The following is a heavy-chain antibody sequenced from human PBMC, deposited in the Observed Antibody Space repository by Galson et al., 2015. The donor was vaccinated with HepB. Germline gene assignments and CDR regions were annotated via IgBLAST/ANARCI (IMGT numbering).Heavy chain of an antibody. J-gene: IGHJ6*02. D-gene: IGHD5-24*01. CDR3: ARDSRDGSHYYYYGMDV. Sequence: SVKVSCKASGGTFSSYAINWVRQAPGQGLEWMGGIIPIFGTINYAQNFQGRVTITAGKSTSTAYMELSSLRSEDTAVYYCARDSRDGSHYYYYGMDVWGRGTTVTVSS. CDR2: IIPIFGTI. CDR1: GGTFSSYA. V-gene: IGHV1-69*06.